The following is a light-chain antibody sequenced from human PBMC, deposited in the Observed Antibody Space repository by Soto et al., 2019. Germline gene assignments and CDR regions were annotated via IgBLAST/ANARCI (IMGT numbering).Light chain of an antibody. Sequence: QSVLTQPASVSGAPGQRVTISCTGSISNIGAGYDVHWYQQLPGTAPKLLIYGNSNRPSGVPDRFSGSKSGTSASLAITGLQAEDEADYYCQSYDSSLSGFVFGTGTKVTVL. V-gene: IGLV1-40*01. CDR3: QSYDSSLSGFV. CDR1: ISNIGAGYD. J-gene: IGLJ1*01. CDR2: GNS.